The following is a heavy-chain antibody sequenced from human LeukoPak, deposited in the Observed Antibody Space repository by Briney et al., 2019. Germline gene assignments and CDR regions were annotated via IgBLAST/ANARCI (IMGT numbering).Heavy chain of an antibody. CDR3: ARGQKYSRLPRIAFDI. CDR1: GFTFSSYW. V-gene: IGHV3-7*01. D-gene: IGHD6-6*01. CDR2: IKQDGNEK. J-gene: IGHJ3*02. Sequence: PGGSLRLSCAASGFTFSSYWMSWVRQAPQKGLEWVANIKQDGNEKYYVDSVKGRFTISRDNAKNSLYLQMNSLRAEDTAVYYCARGQKYSRLPRIAFDIWGQGTMVTVSS.